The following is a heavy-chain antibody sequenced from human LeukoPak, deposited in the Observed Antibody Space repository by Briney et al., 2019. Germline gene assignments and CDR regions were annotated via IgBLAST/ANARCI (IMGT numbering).Heavy chain of an antibody. Sequence: QSGGSLRLSCAASGFTFYDYAMHCVREAPGKGLEGLSGFRWNCGSIVYADSVKGRFTISRDNAKNFLYLQMNILRAEDTAVYYCAREGGYYLGNSAFDIWGQGPMVTVSS. CDR2: FRWNCGSI. CDR3: AREGGYYLGNSAFDI. CDR1: GFTFYDYA. D-gene: IGHD3-22*01. J-gene: IGHJ3*02. V-gene: IGHV3-9*01.